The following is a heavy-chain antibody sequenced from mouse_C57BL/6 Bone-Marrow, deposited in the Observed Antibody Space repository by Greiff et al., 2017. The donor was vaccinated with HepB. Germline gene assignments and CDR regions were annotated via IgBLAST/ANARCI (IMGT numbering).Heavy chain of an antibody. V-gene: IGHV1-55*01. CDR2: IYPGSGST. Sequence: VQLQQPGAELVKPGASVKMSCKASGYTFTSYWITWVKQRPGQGLEWIGDIYPGSGSTNYNEKFKSKATLTVDTSSSTAYMQLSSLTSEDSAVYYCARFTTVVEEAIDYWGQGTTLTVSS. D-gene: IGHD1-1*01. J-gene: IGHJ2*01. CDR1: GYTFTSYW. CDR3: ARFTTVVEEAIDY.